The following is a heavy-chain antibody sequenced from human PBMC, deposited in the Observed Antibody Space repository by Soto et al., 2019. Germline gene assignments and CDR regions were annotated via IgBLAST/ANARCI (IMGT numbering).Heavy chain of an antibody. CDR3: ARSMIVVVTAFDY. Sequence: SETLSLTCTVSGGSISSSSYYWGWIRQPPGKGLEWIGSIYYSGSTYYNPSLKSRVTISVDTSKNQFSLKLSSVTAADTAVYYCARSMIVVVTAFDYWGQGTPVTVSS. CDR1: GGSISSSSYY. D-gene: IGHD3-22*01. CDR2: IYYSGST. J-gene: IGHJ4*02. V-gene: IGHV4-39*01.